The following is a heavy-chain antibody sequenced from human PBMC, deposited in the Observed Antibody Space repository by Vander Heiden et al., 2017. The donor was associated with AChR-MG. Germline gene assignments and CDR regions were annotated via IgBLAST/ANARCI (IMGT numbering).Heavy chain of an antibody. D-gene: IGHD1-26*01. V-gene: IGHV3-30*02. Sequence: QVQLVESGGGVAQPGGSLRLSWAASGFTCSSYGTHWVRQAPAKGPEWVSIIGYDGRNKYYADSVKGRLTISRDNSKNTLYLQMNSLRAEDTAVYYCATGAVGGNRFYGMDVWGQGTTVSVSS. CDR1: GFTCSSYG. J-gene: IGHJ6*02. CDR3: ATGAVGGNRFYGMDV. CDR2: IGYDGRNK.